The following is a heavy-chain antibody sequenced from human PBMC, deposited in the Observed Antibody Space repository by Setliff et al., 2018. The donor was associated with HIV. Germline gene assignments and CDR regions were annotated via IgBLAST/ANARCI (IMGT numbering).Heavy chain of an antibody. V-gene: IGHV1-69*05. D-gene: IGHD1-1*01. J-gene: IGHJ4*02. Sequence: SVKVSCKASGGTFSSYAINWVRQAPGQGLQWMGGIIPMFGTLNFAQKFQGRVTISTDDSTSTAYMELNSLRSDDTAVYYCARQLYNSLDFWGQGALVTVSS. CDR1: GGTFSSYA. CDR2: IIPMFGTL. CDR3: ARQLYNSLDF.